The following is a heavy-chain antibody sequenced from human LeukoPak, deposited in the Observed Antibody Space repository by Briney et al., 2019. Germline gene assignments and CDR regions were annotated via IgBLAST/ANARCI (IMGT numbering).Heavy chain of an antibody. CDR3: VGSGYYYPFDY. Sequence: SETLSLTCTVSGGSISSSSYYCGWVRQPPGEGLGWGGSIYYSGSTYYNPPLKRRGTISVDTSKHQSSLKLSSVTAADTAVYYCVGSGYYYPFDYWGQGTLVTVSS. J-gene: IGHJ4*02. V-gene: IGHV4-39*01. CDR1: GGSISSSSYY. CDR2: IYYSGST. D-gene: IGHD3-22*01.